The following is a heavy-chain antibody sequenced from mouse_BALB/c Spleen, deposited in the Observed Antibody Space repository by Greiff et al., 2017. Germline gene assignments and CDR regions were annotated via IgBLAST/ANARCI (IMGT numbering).Heavy chain of an antibody. D-gene: IGHD1-1*01. CDR3: TRGSSPFYWYFDV. Sequence: VQLQQSGTVLARPGASVKMSCKASGYSFTSYWMHWVKQRPGQGLEWIGAIYPGNSDTSYNQKFKGKAKLTAVTSASTAYMELSSLTNEDSAVYYCTRGSSPFYWYFDVWGAGTTVTVSS. V-gene: IGHV1-5*01. J-gene: IGHJ1*01. CDR1: GYSFTSYW. CDR2: IYPGNSDT.